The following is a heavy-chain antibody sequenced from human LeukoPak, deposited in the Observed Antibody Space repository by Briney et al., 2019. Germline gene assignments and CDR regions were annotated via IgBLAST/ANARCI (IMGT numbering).Heavy chain of an antibody. J-gene: IGHJ4*02. D-gene: IGHD4-17*01. Sequence: GGSLRLSCAASGFTFSSYSMNWVRQAPGKGLEWVSSTSGSSSYIYYADSVKGRFTISRDNAKNSLYLQMNSLRAEDTAVYYCARDLKTTVTTNFDYWGQGTLVTVSS. CDR3: ARDLKTTVTTNFDY. CDR2: TSGSSSYI. V-gene: IGHV3-21*01. CDR1: GFTFSSYS.